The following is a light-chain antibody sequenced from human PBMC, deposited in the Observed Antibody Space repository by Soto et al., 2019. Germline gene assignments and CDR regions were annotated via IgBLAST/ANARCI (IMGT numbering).Light chain of an antibody. V-gene: IGKV1-9*01. J-gene: IGKJ4*01. Sequence: DIQLTQSPSFLSASVGDRVTITCRASQGISSDLAWYQQKPGKAPKLLIYAASTLQSGVPSRFSGSGSGTEFAHTISSLQPEDFATNYSLQLNSFPLTVDGETEVEIK. CDR2: AAS. CDR1: QGISSD. CDR3: LQLNSFPLT.